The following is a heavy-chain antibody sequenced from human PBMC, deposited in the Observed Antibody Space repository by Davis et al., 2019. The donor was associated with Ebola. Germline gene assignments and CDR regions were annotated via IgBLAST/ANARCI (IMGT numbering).Heavy chain of an antibody. V-gene: IGHV4-34*01. D-gene: IGHD3-22*01. CDR3: ARVRRVVV. CDR2: INHSGST. J-gene: IGHJ4*02. CDR1: GGSFSGYY. Sequence: PSETLSLTCAVYGGSFSGYYWSWIRQPPGKGLEWIGEINHSGSTNYNPSLKSRVTISVDTSKNQFSLKLSSVTAADTAVYYCARVRRVVVWGQGTLVTVSS.